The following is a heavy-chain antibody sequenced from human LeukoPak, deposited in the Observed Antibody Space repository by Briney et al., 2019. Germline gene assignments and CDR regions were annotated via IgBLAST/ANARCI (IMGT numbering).Heavy chain of an antibody. CDR1: GFTSRSYK. J-gene: IGHJ4*02. D-gene: IGHD3-3*01. V-gene: IGHV3-48*03. CDR2: LSSSGSAF. CDR3: ARSARLMKGVVEVTALDD. Sequence: GGSLRLSCEDSGFTSRSYKMNWVRQAPGKGLEWIAYLSSSGSAFSYADSVKGRFTLARDTAKNSVYLEMNSLRADDTAVYYCARSARLMKGVVEVTALDDWGQGTLVTVSS.